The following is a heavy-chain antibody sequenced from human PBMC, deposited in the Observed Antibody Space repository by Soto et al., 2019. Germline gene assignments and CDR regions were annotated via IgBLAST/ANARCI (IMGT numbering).Heavy chain of an antibody. CDR1: TASVNSYY. J-gene: IGHJ2*01. CDR3: ARDHPNWYFDL. CDR2: LYANENT. V-gene: IGHV4-4*07. Sequence: PSEILSLTCTVSTASVNSYYWSWIRQPAGKGLEWIGRLYANENTDYNPSLRSRVTISVDTKRQFSLKLSSVTAADTAVYYCARDHPNWYFDLWGRGTPVTVSS.